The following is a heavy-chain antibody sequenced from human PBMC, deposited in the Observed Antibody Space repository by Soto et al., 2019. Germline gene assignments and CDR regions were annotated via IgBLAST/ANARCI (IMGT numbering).Heavy chain of an antibody. J-gene: IGHJ4*02. D-gene: IGHD6-13*01. V-gene: IGHV4-31*03. Sequence: PSETLSLTCTVSGDSIDSPSYYWSWVRQLPGKGLEWIGYISYIGTTYYNPSLKSRLNMSVDTTRNQFSLKLSSVTAADTAVYYCASTEVSCSWYAVWGQGTLVTVSS. CDR1: GDSIDSPSYY. CDR3: ASTEVSCSWYAV. CDR2: ISYIGTT.